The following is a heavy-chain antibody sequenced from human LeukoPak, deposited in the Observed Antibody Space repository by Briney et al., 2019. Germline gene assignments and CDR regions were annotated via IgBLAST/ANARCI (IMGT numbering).Heavy chain of an antibody. D-gene: IGHD2-8*01. CDR2: ISPYNGNA. CDR3: TRTVLDCKNGVCYDY. V-gene: IGHV1-18*01. Sequence: ALVKVSCKTSGYTFTNYGISWVRQAPGQGLEWMGWISPYNGNAINAQKLQGRVTVTTDTTTSTAYMELRSLRSDDTAVYYCTRTVLDCKNGVCYDYWGQGTLVTVSS. J-gene: IGHJ4*02. CDR1: GYTFTNYG.